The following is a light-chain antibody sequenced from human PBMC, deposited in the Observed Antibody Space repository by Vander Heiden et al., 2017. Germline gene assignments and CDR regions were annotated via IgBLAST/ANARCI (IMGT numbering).Light chain of an antibody. J-gene: IGKJ4*01. V-gene: IGKV1D-13*01. CDR2: DAS. CDR1: QGISSA. CDR3: QQFNNYSLT. Sequence: AIQLTKSPSSLSASVGDRVTITCRASQGISSALAWYQQKQGKAPKLLIYDASSLESGVPSRFSGSGSGTDFTLTISSLQPEDFATYYCQQFNNYSLTFGGGTKVEIK.